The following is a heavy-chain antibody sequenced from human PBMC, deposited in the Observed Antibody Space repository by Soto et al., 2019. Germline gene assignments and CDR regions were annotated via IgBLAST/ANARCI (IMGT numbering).Heavy chain of an antibody. CDR1: GFTFSSYG. CDR2: ISYDGSNK. D-gene: IGHD5-12*01. Sequence: TGGSLRLSCAASGFTFSSYGMHWVRQAPGKGLEWVAVISYDGSNKYYADSVKGRFTISRDNSKNTLYLQMNSLRAEDTAVYYCAKERIMGLRWFRNYYYYGMDVWGQGTTVNVSS. J-gene: IGHJ6*02. V-gene: IGHV3-30*18. CDR3: AKERIMGLRWFRNYYYYGMDV.